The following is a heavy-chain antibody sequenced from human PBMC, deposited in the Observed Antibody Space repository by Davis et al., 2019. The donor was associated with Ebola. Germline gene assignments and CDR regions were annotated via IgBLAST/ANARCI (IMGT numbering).Heavy chain of an antibody. V-gene: IGHV4-34*01. CDR3: AAPGIAVALAPVGYHYYYYYGMDV. Sequence: MPSETLSLTCAVYGGSFSGYYWSWIRQPPGKGLEWIGEINHSGSTNYNPSLKSRVTISVDTSKNQFSLKLSSVTAADTAVYYCAAPGIAVALAPVGYHYYYYYGMDVWGQGTTVTVSS. CDR1: GGSFSGYY. D-gene: IGHD6-19*01. J-gene: IGHJ6*02. CDR2: INHSGST.